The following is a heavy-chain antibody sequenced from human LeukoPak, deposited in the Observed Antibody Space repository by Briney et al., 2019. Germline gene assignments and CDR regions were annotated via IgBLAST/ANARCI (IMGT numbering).Heavy chain of an antibody. CDR1: GFTFRSYA. CDR3: AKEARYCTNGVCYQDY. Sequence: GGSLRLSCAASGFTFRSYAIYWVRQAPGKGLEWVSAISGSGGSTYYADSVKGRFTISRDNSKNTLYLQMNSLRAEDTAVYYCAKEARYCTNGVCYQDYWGQGTLVTVSS. J-gene: IGHJ4*02. V-gene: IGHV3-23*01. CDR2: ISGSGGST. D-gene: IGHD2-8*01.